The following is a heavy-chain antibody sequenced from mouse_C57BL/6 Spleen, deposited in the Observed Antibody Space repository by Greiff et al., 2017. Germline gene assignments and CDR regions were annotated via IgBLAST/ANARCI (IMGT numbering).Heavy chain of an antibody. CDR1: GYSFTDYN. J-gene: IGHJ2*01. CDR3: ARSDDGYYFYYFDY. D-gene: IGHD2-3*01. Sequence: VQLQQSGPELVKPGASVKISCKASGYSFTDYNMNWVKQSNGKSLEWIGVINPNYGTTSYNQKFKGKATLTVDQYSSTAYMQLNSLTSEDSAVDYCARSDDGYYFYYFDYWGQGTTLTVSS. CDR2: INPNYGTT. V-gene: IGHV1-39*01.